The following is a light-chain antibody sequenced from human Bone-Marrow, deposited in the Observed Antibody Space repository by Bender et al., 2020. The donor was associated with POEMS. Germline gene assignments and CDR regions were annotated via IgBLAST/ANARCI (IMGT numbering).Light chain of an antibody. CDR3: SSYTNTNNWV. V-gene: IGLV2-14*02. J-gene: IGLJ3*02. Sequence: QSALTQPASVSGSPGQSITISCTGTSSNFGSYSLVSWYQQLPGKAPKLIIYEGTERPSGISNRFSGSKSDNRASLTISGLQPEDEADYFCSSYTNTNNWVFGGGTKLTVL. CDR2: EGT. CDR1: SSNFGSYSL.